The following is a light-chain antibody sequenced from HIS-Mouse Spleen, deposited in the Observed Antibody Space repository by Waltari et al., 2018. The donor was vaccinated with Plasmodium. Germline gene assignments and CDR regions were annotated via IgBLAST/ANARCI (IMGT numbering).Light chain of an antibody. CDR2: QDS. J-gene: IGLJ2*01. Sequence: SYELTQPPSVSVSQGQTASITCSGDKLGDKYAFWYQTKPGQSPVLVIYQDSKRPSGIPERFSGSNSGNTATLTISGTQAMDEADYYCQAWDSSTVVFGGGTKLTVL. CDR1: KLGDKY. V-gene: IGLV3-1*01. CDR3: QAWDSSTVV.